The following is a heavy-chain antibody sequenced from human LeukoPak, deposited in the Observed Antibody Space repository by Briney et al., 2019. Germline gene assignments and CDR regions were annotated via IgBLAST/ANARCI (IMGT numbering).Heavy chain of an antibody. V-gene: IGHV4-39*01. Sequence: PSETLSLTCTVSGGSISSYYWGWIRQPPGKGLEWIGSIYYSGSTYYNPSLKSRVTISVDTSKNQFSLKLSSVTAADTAVYYCARHVHSQNDSSGYYSLWYFDLWGRGTLVTVSS. J-gene: IGHJ2*01. CDR1: GGSISSYY. D-gene: IGHD3-22*01. CDR3: ARHVHSQNDSSGYYSLWYFDL. CDR2: IYYSGST.